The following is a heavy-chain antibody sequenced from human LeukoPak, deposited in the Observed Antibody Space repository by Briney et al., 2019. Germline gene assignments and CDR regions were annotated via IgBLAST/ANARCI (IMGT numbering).Heavy chain of an antibody. V-gene: IGHV3-7*01. D-gene: IGHD1-7*01. Sequence: GGSLRLSCAASGFTFSSSWMSWVRQAPGKGLEWVANIKQDGSEKYYADALRGQFTISRDNTKNSLSLQMNSLIVEDTAVYYCARAGSNWNYVYWGQGTLVTVSS. CDR3: ARAGSNWNYVY. CDR1: GFTFSSSW. CDR2: IKQDGSEK. J-gene: IGHJ4*02.